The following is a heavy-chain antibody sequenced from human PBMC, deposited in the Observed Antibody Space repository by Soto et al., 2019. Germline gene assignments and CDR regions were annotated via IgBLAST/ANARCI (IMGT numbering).Heavy chain of an antibody. CDR1: GGTFSSYT. CDR3: ASTVCSGGSCDSWFDP. Sequence: QVQLVQSGAEVKKPGSSVKVSCKASGGTFSSYTISWVRQAPGQGLEWMGRIIPILGIANYAQKFQGRVTITADKATSPAYLELSSRRSEDTAVYCCASTVCSGGSCDSWFDPWGQGTLVTVSS. J-gene: IGHJ5*02. D-gene: IGHD2-15*01. CDR2: IIPILGIA. V-gene: IGHV1-69*02.